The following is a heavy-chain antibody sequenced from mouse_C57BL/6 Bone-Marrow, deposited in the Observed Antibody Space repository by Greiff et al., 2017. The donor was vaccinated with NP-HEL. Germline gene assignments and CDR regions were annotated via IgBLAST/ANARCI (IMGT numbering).Heavy chain of an antibody. J-gene: IGHJ2*01. CDR2: IYPGSGNT. CDR3: ARPGGIYDGYLDY. Sequence: QFQLRRSGAELVGPGASVKLSCKASGYTFTDYYITWVKQRPGRGLEWIARIYPGSGNTYYNEKFKGKATLTAEKSSSTAYMQLSSLTSEDSAVYFCARPGGIYDGYLDYWGQGTTLTVSS. V-gene: IGHV1-76*01. CDR1: GYTFTDYY. D-gene: IGHD2-3*01.